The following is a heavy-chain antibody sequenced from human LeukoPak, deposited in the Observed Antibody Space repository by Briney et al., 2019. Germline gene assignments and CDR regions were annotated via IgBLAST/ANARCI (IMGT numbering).Heavy chain of an antibody. Sequence: SETLSLTCTVSGGSISSSSYYWGWIRQPPGKGLEWIGSIYYSGSTYYNPSLKSRVTISVDTSKNQFSLKLSSVTAADTAVYYCAITGDFWSGYRFDYWGQGTLVTVSS. CDR1: GGSISSSSYY. V-gene: IGHV4-39*01. CDR2: IYYSGST. CDR3: AITGDFWSGYRFDY. D-gene: IGHD3-3*01. J-gene: IGHJ4*02.